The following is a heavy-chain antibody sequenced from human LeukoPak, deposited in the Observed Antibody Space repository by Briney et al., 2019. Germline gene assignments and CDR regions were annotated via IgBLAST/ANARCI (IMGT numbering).Heavy chain of an antibody. CDR1: GYTFTSYY. J-gene: IGHJ4*02. CDR3: GRNSGSYYVVDY. Sequence: GASVKVSCKASGYTFTSYYMHWVRQAPGQGLEWLGWISGYNGNTDYAQKIQGRATMTMDTSTSTVYMELRSLGSDDTAVYYCGRNSGSYYVVDYWGQGTLVTVSS. CDR2: ISGYNGNT. D-gene: IGHD1-26*01. V-gene: IGHV1-18*04.